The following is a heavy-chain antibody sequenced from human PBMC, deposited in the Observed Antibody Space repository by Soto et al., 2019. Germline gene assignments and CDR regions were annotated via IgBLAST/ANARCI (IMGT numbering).Heavy chain of an antibody. Sequence: GGSLRLSCSASGFTFSSYAMHWVRQAPGKGLEYVSAISSNGGSTYYADSVKGRFTISRDNSKNTLYLQMSSLRAEDTAVYYCVKDQTRTLWFGELYAYWGQGTLVTVSS. V-gene: IGHV3-64D*08. CDR2: ISSNGGST. D-gene: IGHD3-10*01. CDR3: VKDQTRTLWFGELYAY. CDR1: GFTFSSYA. J-gene: IGHJ4*02.